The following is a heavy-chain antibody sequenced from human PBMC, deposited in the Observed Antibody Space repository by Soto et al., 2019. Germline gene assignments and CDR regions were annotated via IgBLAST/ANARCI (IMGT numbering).Heavy chain of an antibody. J-gene: IGHJ6*02. CDR3: ARNRQSDYGMDF. V-gene: IGHV1-69*13. D-gene: IGHD2-21*01. CDR1: GGTFSSYA. CDR2: IIPIFGTA. Sequence: SVKVSCKASGGTFSSYAISWVRQAPGQGLEWMGGIIPIFGTANYAQKFQGRVTITADESTSTAYMELSSLRSEDTAVYYCARNRQSDYGMDFWGQGTTVTVSS.